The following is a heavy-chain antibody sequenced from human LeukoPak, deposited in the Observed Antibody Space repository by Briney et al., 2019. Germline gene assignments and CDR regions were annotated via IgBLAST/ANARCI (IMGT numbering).Heavy chain of an antibody. V-gene: IGHV4-34*01. D-gene: IGHD1-26*01. J-gene: IGHJ4*02. CDR1: GGSFSGYY. CDR3: ARGPGSGSYSVYYFDY. CDR2: INHSGST. Sequence: SETLSLTCAVSGGSFSGYYWSWIRQPPGKGLEWIGEINHSGSTNYNPSLKSRVTISVDTSKNQFSLKLSSVTAADTAVYYCARGPGSGSYSVYYFDYWGQGTLVTVSS.